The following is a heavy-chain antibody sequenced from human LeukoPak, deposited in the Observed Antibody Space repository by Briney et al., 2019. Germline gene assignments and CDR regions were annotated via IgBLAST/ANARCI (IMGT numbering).Heavy chain of an antibody. CDR3: AVENTLIVGATGDPPTDYYYYYMDV. D-gene: IGHD1-26*01. CDR1: GYTFTSYG. Sequence: ASVKVSCKASGYTFTSYGISWVRQAPGRGLEWMGWISAYNGNTNYAQKLQGRVTMTTDTSTSTAYMELRSLRSDDTAVYYCAVENTLIVGATGDPPTDYYYYYMDVWGKGTTVTVSS. V-gene: IGHV1-18*01. CDR2: ISAYNGNT. J-gene: IGHJ6*03.